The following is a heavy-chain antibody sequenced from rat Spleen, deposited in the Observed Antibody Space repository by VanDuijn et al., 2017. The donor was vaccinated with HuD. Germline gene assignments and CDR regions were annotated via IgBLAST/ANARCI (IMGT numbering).Heavy chain of an antibody. V-gene: IGHV5-22*01. CDR3: ARQGYGPFYVMDA. CDR2: ITSGGSNT. Sequence: EVQLVESGGGLVQPGGSMKLSCAASGFTFSDYNMAWVRQAPKKGLEWVATITSGGSNTYYPDSVKGRFTISRDNAKSTLYLQMNSLRSEDTATYYCARQGYGPFYVMDAWGQGASVTVSS. CDR1: GFTFSDYN. D-gene: IGHD1-11*01. J-gene: IGHJ4*01.